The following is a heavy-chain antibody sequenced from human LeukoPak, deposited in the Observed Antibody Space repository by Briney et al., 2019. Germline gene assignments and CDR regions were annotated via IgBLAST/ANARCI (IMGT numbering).Heavy chain of an antibody. CDR3: VKESRVVRGVIMDAFDM. D-gene: IGHD3-10*01. Sequence: GGSLRLSCAASGFTFSSYAMHWVRQAPGKGLEYVSGISINGGSTDYADSVKGRFTISRDNSKNTVYLQMSSLRAEDTAVYYCVKESRVVRGVIMDAFDMWGQGTMVTVSS. J-gene: IGHJ3*02. V-gene: IGHV3-64D*06. CDR2: ISINGGST. CDR1: GFTFSSYA.